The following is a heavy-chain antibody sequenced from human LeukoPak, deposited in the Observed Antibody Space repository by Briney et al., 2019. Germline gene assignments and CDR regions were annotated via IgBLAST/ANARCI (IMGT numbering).Heavy chain of an antibody. CDR3: VIGLYYMDV. J-gene: IGHJ6*03. CDR1: GFTFITHT. Sequence: VGALRLSCVPSGFTFITHTMAWVRQAPGKGLEWLSYISGSSNVQHYAYSLKGRYTISRDNAKDSLYLQMNSLNAEDTAVYYCVIGLYYMDVWGKGTTVTVSS. V-gene: IGHV3-48*01. CDR2: ISGSSNVQ.